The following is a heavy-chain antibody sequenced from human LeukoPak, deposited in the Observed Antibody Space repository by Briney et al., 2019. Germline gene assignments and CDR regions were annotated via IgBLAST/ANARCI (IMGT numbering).Heavy chain of an antibody. Sequence: GGSLRLSCAASGFTFDDYAMHWVRQAPGKGLEWVSGISWNSGTKGYADSVKGRFTISRDNAKNSLYLQMNSLRAEDMALYYCAKELGTSWSGEKGFDYWGQGTLVTVSS. J-gene: IGHJ4*02. D-gene: IGHD6-13*01. CDR1: GFTFDDYA. CDR2: ISWNSGTK. CDR3: AKELGTSWSGEKGFDY. V-gene: IGHV3-9*03.